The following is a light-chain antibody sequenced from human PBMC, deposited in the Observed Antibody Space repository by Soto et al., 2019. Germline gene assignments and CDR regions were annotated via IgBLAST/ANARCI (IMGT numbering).Light chain of an antibody. CDR1: QSIAKY. V-gene: IGKV1-39*01. CDR3: QETYSKPPT. J-gene: IGKJ4*01. Sequence: DIPMTQSPSTLSASVGDTVTITCRASQSIAKYLNWYQQKPGKAPLLLIYETSKLEIGVPSRFAGSGSGTDFTLTISSLQPEDFATYYCQETYSKPPTFGGGTKVEI. CDR2: ETS.